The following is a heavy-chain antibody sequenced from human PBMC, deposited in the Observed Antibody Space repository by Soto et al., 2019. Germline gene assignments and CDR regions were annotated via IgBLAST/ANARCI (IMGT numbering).Heavy chain of an antibody. Sequence: QVQLVESGGGVVQPGRSLRLSCAASGFTFSSYGMHWVRQAPGTGREGVAVISYDGSNKYYADSVKGRFTISTDNSKNQLYRQMNSLRAEDTAADYLAKDQQGSYGMDVWGQGTQVTVSS. CDR1: GFTFSSYG. J-gene: IGHJ6*02. CDR3: AKDQQGSYGMDV. V-gene: IGHV3-30*18. CDR2: ISYDGSNK. D-gene: IGHD3-10*01.